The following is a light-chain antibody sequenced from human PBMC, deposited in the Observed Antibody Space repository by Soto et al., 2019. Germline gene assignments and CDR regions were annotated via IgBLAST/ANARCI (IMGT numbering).Light chain of an antibody. CDR1: QSISSW. CDR3: QQYNNWPPVT. CDR2: DAS. Sequence: DIQMTQSPSTLSASVGDRVTITCRASQSISSWLAWYQQKPGKAPKLLIYDASSLESGVPSRFSGSGSGTEFTLTISSLQPDDFATYYCQQYNNWPPVTFGPGTKVDIK. J-gene: IGKJ3*01. V-gene: IGKV1-5*01.